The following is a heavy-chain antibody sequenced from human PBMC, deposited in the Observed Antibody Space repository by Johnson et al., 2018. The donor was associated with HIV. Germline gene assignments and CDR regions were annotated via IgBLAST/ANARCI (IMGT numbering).Heavy chain of an antibody. D-gene: IGHD6-19*01. CDR3: ARDQGWAFGPDAFDI. CDR1: GFTFSSYA. V-gene: IGHV3-30*04. CDR2: ISYDGSNK. Sequence: QVQLVESGGGVVQPGRSLRLSCAASGFTFSSYAMHWVRQAPGKGLEWVAVISYDGSNKYYAASVKCRFTISRDNSKNTLYLQMNSLTAEDPAVYYCARDQGWAFGPDAFDIWGQGTMVTVSS. J-gene: IGHJ3*02.